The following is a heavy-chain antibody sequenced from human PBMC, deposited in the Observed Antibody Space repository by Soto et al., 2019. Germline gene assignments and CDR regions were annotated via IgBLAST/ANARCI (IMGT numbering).Heavy chain of an antibody. CDR2: IYWDDDK. J-gene: IGHJ4*02. D-gene: IGHD4-17*01. CDR3: AHLTTGGFYFDY. V-gene: IGHV2-5*02. CDR1: GFSLRNSGVG. Sequence: QITLKESGPTLVKPTQTLTLTCTFSGFSLRNSGVGVGWIRQPPGKALEWLALIYWDDDKRYSPSLKSRLTIPKDTSKNQVVLTMTNMDPVDKATYYCAHLTTGGFYFDYCGQGTLVTVSS.